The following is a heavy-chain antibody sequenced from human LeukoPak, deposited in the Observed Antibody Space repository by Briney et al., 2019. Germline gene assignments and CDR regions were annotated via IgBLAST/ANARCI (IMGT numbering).Heavy chain of an antibody. CDR2: ISVYNGNT. J-gene: IGHJ4*02. V-gene: IGHV1-18*01. D-gene: IGHD2-2*01. CDR3: ARDYQRQLYLYYFDY. Sequence: EASVKVSCKTSGYTFTNYDITWVRQPPGQGLKGLGWISVYNGNTNYAQKLQGRVTMTTDTSTSTAYMELRSLRSDDTAVYYCARDYQRQLYLYYFDYWGQGTLVTVSS. CDR1: GYTFTNYD.